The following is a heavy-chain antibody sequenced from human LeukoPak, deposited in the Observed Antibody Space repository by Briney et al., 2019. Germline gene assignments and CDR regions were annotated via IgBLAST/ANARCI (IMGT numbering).Heavy chain of an antibody. CDR3: ARDPNSLSILDAFDI. CDR1: GYTFTSYG. V-gene: IGHV1-18*04. J-gene: IGHJ3*02. CDR2: ISAYNGNT. D-gene: IGHD7-27*01. Sequence: ASVEVSCKASGYTFTSYGISWVRQAPGQGLEWMGWISAYNGNTNYAQKLQGRVTMTTDTSTSTAYMELRSLRSDDTAVYYCARDPNSLSILDAFDIWGQGTMVTVSS.